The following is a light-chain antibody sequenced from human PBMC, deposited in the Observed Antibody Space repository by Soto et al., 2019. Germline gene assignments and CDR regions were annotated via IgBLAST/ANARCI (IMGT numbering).Light chain of an antibody. CDR1: QGIGNH. CDR3: HKYNSARYT. CDR2: AAS. Sequence: DIQMTQSPSSLSASIGDRVTITCRASQGIGNHLAWYQQKPGKVPKLLIYAASTLQSGVPSRFSGSGSGTDFTLTISSLQPEDVATYYCHKYNSARYTFGQGTKLEIK. J-gene: IGKJ2*01. V-gene: IGKV1-27*01.